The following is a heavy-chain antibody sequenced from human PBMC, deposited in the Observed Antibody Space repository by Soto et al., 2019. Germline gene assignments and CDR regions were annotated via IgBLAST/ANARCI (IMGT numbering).Heavy chain of an antibody. CDR3: AREGGDGIDY. J-gene: IGHJ4*02. Sequence: SETLSLTCTVSGGFISSHYWSWVRQHPGKGLEWIGYIYYSGSTYYNPSLKSRITISISTSKNQFSLKLTSVTAADTAVYYCAREGGDGIDYWGQGTLVTVSS. V-gene: IGHV4-59*06. CDR2: IYYSGST. D-gene: IGHD3-16*01. CDR1: GGFISSHY.